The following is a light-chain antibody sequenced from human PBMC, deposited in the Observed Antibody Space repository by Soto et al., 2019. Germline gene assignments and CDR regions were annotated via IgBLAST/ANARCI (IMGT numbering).Light chain of an antibody. Sequence: QPVLTQSPSASASLGASVKLTCTLSSGHSSYAIAWHQQQPEKGPRYLMKLNSDGSHSKGDGIPDSFSGSRSGAERYLTISSLQSEDEADYYCQTWVTGIQVFGGGTKLTVL. CDR1: SGHSSYA. J-gene: IGLJ2*01. CDR3: QTWVTGIQV. CDR2: LNSDGSH. V-gene: IGLV4-69*01.